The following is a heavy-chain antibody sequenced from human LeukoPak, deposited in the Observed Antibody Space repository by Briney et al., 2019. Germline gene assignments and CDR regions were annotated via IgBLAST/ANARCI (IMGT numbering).Heavy chain of an antibody. CDR2: INHSGST. CDR3: ARSDYGDYEGQYYFDY. V-gene: IGHV4-34*01. J-gene: IGHJ4*02. D-gene: IGHD4-17*01. Sequence: SETLSLTCAVYGGSFSGYYWSWIRQPPGKGLEWIGEINHSGSTNYNPSLKSRVTISVDTSKNQFSLKVSSMTAADTAVYYCARSDYGDYEGQYYFDYWGQGTLVTVSS. CDR1: GGSFSGYY.